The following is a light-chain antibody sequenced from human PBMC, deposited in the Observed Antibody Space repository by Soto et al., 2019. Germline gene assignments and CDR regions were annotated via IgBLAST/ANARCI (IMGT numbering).Light chain of an antibody. CDR1: QGISSY. CDR3: QQLNSYPRGIT. CDR2: AAS. V-gene: IGKV1-9*01. Sequence: IQLTQSPSSLSASVGDRVTITCRASQGISSYLAWYQQKPGKAPKLLIYAASTLQSGVPSRFSGSGSRTDFTLTISSLQPEDFATYYCQQLNSYPRGITFGPGTKVDIK. J-gene: IGKJ3*01.